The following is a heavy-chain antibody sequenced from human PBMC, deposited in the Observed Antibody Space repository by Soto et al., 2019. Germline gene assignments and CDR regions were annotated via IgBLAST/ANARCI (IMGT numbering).Heavy chain of an antibody. CDR3: ARTAPMDAGDKYYYDF. CDR1: GGTFSTFG. D-gene: IGHD3-16*01. J-gene: IGHJ4*02. CDR2: IIPFFGTA. Sequence: SVKVSWKTSGGTFSTFGISWVRQAPGQGLEWMGGIIPFFGTAEYSQKFEDRITITADESTNTVYMDLRSLTSEDTAIYYCARTAPMDAGDKYYYDFWGQGALVTVSS. V-gene: IGHV1-69*13.